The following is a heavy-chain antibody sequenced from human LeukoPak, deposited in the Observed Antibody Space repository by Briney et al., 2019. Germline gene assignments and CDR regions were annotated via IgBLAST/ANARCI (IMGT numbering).Heavy chain of an antibody. CDR2: ISGSGGST. CDR3: AKDQASSGYYSIDY. CDR1: GFTFSYYT. V-gene: IGHV3-23*01. D-gene: IGHD3-22*01. J-gene: IGHJ4*02. Sequence: GGSLRLSCAASGFTFSYYTMSWVRQAPGQGLEWVSAISGSGGSTYYADSVKGRFTISRDNSKNTLYLQMNSLRAEDTAVYYCAKDQASSGYYSIDYWGQGTLVTVSS.